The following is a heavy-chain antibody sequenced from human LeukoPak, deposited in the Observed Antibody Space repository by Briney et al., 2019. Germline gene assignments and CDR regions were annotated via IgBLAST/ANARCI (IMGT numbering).Heavy chain of an antibody. CDR3: ARHGGSSGYYYFDY. CDR2: ITAYNGNT. J-gene: IGHJ4*02. Sequence: GASVKVSCKASGYTFTSYVISWVRQAPGQGLEWMGWITAYNGNTNYAHKLQGRVTMTTATYTRTPYTELRSLRSDDTAVYYCARHGGSSGYYYFDYWGQGPLVTVSS. D-gene: IGHD3-22*01. CDR1: GYTFTSYV. V-gene: IGHV1-18*01.